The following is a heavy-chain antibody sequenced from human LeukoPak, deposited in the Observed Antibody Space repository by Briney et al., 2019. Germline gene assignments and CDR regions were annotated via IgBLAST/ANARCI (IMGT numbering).Heavy chain of an antibody. Sequence: SETLSLTCAVYGGSFSGYYWSWIRHPPGRGLVGIGELNHSGSTNYNPSLKSRVTISIDTSKNQFSLKLSSVTAADTAVYYCAPLGGSSSWSYDYWGQGTLVTVTA. J-gene: IGHJ4*02. CDR3: APLGGSSSWSYDY. CDR1: GGSFSGYY. V-gene: IGHV4-34*01. D-gene: IGHD6-13*01. CDR2: LNHSGST.